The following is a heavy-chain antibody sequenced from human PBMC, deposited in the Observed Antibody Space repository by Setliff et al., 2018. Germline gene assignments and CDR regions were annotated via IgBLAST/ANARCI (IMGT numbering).Heavy chain of an antibody. V-gene: IGHV4-59*01. J-gene: IGHJ6*02. CDR3: ARLSWNGLRYYGLDV. D-gene: IGHD3-3*01. CDR1: DVSISSYY. Sequence: SETLSLTCNVSDVSISSYYWSWIRQPPGKGLESIGYIQKSGSTNYNPSLMSRVSISVDTSKNQFSLKLRSVTAADTAVYYCARLSWNGLRYYGLDVWGQGTTVTVSS. CDR2: IQKSGST.